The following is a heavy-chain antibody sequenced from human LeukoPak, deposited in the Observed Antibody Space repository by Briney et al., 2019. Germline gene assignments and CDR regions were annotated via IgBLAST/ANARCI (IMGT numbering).Heavy chain of an antibody. CDR2: IKDGSEK. CDR3: AKDMGGRAEATRYYFDY. Sequence: GGSLRLSCAASGFTFSSYWMSWVRQAPGKGLEWVANIKDGSEKYYVDSVKGRFTISRDNAKNSLYLQMNSLRAEDTAVYYCAKDMGGRAEATRYYFDYWGQGTLVTVSS. D-gene: IGHD3-16*01. J-gene: IGHJ4*02. V-gene: IGHV3-7*01. CDR1: GFTFSSYW.